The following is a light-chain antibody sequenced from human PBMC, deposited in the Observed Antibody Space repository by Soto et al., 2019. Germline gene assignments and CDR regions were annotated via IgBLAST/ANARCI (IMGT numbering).Light chain of an antibody. V-gene: IGKV1-5*01. Sequence: DIQMTQSPSTLSAFVGDRVTITCRASQSITSWLAWYQQKPGKAPKLLIYAASSLESGVSSRFSGTGSGTEFSLTISRLRPDDFATYYCQQYNTYPYTFGQGTKLDIK. CDR3: QQYNTYPYT. CDR2: AAS. CDR1: QSITSW. J-gene: IGKJ2*01.